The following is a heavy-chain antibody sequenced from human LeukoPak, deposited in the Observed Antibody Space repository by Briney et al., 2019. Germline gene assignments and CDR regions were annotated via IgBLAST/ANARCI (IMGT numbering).Heavy chain of an antibody. CDR2: ISSSSTYI. CDR3: ARDKGTEGLLPRGDWYFDL. Sequence: GGSLRLSCAASGFTVSSNYMSWVRQAPGKGLEWVSSISSSSTYIYYAGSVKGRFTISRDNAKNSLFLQMNSLRAEDTAVYYCARDKGTEGLLPRGDWYFDLWGRGTLVTVSS. CDR1: GFTVSSNY. J-gene: IGHJ2*01. V-gene: IGHV3-21*01. D-gene: IGHD3-3*01.